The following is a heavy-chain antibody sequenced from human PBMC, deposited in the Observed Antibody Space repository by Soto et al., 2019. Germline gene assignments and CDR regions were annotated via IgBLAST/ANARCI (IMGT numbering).Heavy chain of an antibody. J-gene: IGHJ6*02. D-gene: IGHD3-3*01. Sequence: GASVKVSCKASGGTFSSYGIIWGRQGPGQGVGWVGGIIPIFGTANYAQKFQGRVTITADESTSTAYMELSSLRSEDTAVYYCAREKYYDVWSGYEPAYYYYGMDVWGQGNTVTVSS. CDR2: IIPIFGTA. CDR1: GGTFSSYG. V-gene: IGHV1-69*01. CDR3: AREKYYDVWSGYEPAYYYYGMDV.